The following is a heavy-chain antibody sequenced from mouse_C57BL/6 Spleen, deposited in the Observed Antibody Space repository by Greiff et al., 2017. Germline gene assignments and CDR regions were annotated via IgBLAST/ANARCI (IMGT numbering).Heavy chain of an antibody. Sequence: EVHLVESGGGLVKPGGSLKLSCAASGFTFSSYAMSWVRQTPGKRLEWVATISDGGSSTYYPDNVKGRFTISRDNAKNNLYLQMSHLKSEYTAMDYCAREDYGSSYRYFDVWGTGTTVTVSS. CDR3: AREDYGSSYRYFDV. CDR1: GFTFSSYA. CDR2: ISDGGSST. V-gene: IGHV5-4*01. D-gene: IGHD1-1*01. J-gene: IGHJ1*03.